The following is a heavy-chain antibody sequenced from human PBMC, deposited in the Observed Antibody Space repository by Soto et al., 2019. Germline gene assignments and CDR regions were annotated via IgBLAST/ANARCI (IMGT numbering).Heavy chain of an antibody. D-gene: IGHD6-13*01. V-gene: IGHV3-48*02. CDR3: AREGHSSTCLNWFDP. J-gene: IGHJ5*02. CDR1: GFTFRSYS. CDR2: ITSSSTTI. Sequence: GGSLRLSCVASGFTFRSYSMNWVRQAPGKGLEWVSHITSSSTTINYADSVKGRFTISRDNAKNSLYLQMNSLRDEDTAVYYCAREGHSSTCLNWFDPWGQGTLVTVSS.